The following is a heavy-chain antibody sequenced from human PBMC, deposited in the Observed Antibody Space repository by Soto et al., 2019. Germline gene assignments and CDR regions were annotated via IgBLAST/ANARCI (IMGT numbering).Heavy chain of an antibody. CDR1: GFTFRTYN. V-gene: IGHV3-48*01. CDR2: ISSGSSTI. Sequence: PGGSPRPSCAPPGFTFRTYNMKWVRQAPGKGLEWVSYISSGSSTIYYADSVKGRFTISRDNAKNSLYLQMDSLRAEDTAVYYATRSAYMDVWGTGTTVTVSS. CDR3: TRSAYMDV. D-gene: IGHD2-2*01. J-gene: IGHJ6*03.